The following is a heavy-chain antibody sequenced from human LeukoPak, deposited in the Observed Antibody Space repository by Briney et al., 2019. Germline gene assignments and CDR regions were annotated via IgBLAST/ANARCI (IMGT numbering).Heavy chain of an antibody. Sequence: GGSLRLPCAASGFTFDDYGMSWVRQAPGKGLEWVSGINCNGGSTDYADSVKGRFTISRDNSKNSLYLQMNSLRAEDTALYYCARGDSSWARDDYYYYGMDVWGQGTTVTVSS. CDR2: INCNGGST. CDR1: GFTFDDYG. J-gene: IGHJ6*02. V-gene: IGHV3-20*04. D-gene: IGHD6-19*01. CDR3: ARGDSSWARDDYYYYGMDV.